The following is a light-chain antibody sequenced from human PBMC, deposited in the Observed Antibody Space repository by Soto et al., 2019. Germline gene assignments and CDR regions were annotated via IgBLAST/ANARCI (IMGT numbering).Light chain of an antibody. V-gene: IGKV1-39*01. J-gene: IGKJ3*01. CDR1: QSINTS. CDR2: AAS. CDR3: QESYSHSRT. Sequence: DIQMTQSPSSLSASVGDRVSITCRASQSINTSLNWYQQKPGKAPKLRIYAASSLQSGVPSRFSGSGSGTDFTLTIGSLQPEDFATYYCQESYSHSRTFGPGTKVDI.